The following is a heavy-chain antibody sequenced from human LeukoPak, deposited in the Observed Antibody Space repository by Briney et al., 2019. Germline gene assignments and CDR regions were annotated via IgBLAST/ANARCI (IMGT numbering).Heavy chain of an antibody. V-gene: IGHV4-31*03. CDR2: IYYSGST. D-gene: IGHD3-22*01. CDR3: ARDTSVGTYYYDSSGYPTQAGMDV. CDR1: GGSISSGGYY. Sequence: PSQTLSLTCTVSGGSISSGGYYWSWIRQHPGEGLEWIGCIYYSGSTYYNPSLKSRVTISVDTSKNQFSLKLSSVTAADTAVYYCARDTSVGTYYYDSSGYPTQAGMDVWGQGTTVTVSS. J-gene: IGHJ6*02.